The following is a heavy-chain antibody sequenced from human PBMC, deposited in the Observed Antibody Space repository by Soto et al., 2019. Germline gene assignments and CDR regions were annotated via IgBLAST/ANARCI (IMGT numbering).Heavy chain of an antibody. J-gene: IGHJ4*02. Sequence: GASVKVSCKASGGTFSSYAISWVRQAPGQGLEWMGGIIPIFGTANYAQKFQGRVTIIADESTSTAHMELSSLRSDDTAVYYCASEYSGGHFVYWGQGTLVTVSS. CDR1: GGTFSSYA. CDR3: ASEYSGGHFVY. V-gene: IGHV1-69*13. CDR2: IIPIFGTA. D-gene: IGHD6-19*01.